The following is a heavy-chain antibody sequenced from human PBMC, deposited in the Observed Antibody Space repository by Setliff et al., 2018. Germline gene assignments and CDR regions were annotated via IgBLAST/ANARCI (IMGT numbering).Heavy chain of an antibody. Sequence: PGESLKISCEGSGYTFTNNWIGWVRQMPGKGLEWMGIIYPRDSDTRYSPPFQGQVTISADTSITTAYLQWSSLKASDSAMYYCARFRGGYSAYDWVDYWGQGTLVTVSS. CDR1: GYTFTNNW. D-gene: IGHD5-12*01. CDR2: IYPRDSDT. CDR3: ARFRGGYSAYDWVDY. V-gene: IGHV5-51*01. J-gene: IGHJ4*02.